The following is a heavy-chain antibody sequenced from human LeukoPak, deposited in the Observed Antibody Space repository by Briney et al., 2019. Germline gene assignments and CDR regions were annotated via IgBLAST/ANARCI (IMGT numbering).Heavy chain of an antibody. CDR3: ARVRDGYNSYYFDY. D-gene: IGHD5-24*01. V-gene: IGHV4-34*01. J-gene: IGHJ4*02. CDR1: GGSISSYY. CDR2: INHSGST. Sequence: SETLSLTCTVSGGSISSYYWSWIRQPPGKGLKWIGEINHSGSTNYNPSLKSRVTISVDTSKNQFSLKLSSVTAADTAVYYCARVRDGYNSYYFDYWGQGTLVTVSS.